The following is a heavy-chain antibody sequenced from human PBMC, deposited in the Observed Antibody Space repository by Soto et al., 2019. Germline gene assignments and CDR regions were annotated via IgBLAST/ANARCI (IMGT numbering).Heavy chain of an antibody. CDR1: GFTFSSYS. J-gene: IGHJ3*02. Sequence: GGSLRLSCAASGFTFSSYSMNWVRQAPGKGLEWVSYISSSSSTIYYADSVKGRFTISRDNAKNSLYLQMNSLRAEDTAVYYCASIVVVPAAKEPAFDIWGQGTMVTVSS. CDR2: ISSSSSTI. V-gene: IGHV3-48*01. CDR3: ASIVVVPAAKEPAFDI. D-gene: IGHD2-2*01.